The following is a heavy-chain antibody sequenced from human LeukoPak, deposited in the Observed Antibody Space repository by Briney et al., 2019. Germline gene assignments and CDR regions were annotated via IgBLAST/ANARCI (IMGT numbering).Heavy chain of an antibody. CDR3: ARGFRTVNTLALAQPLVY. CDR1: GGSFSGYY. V-gene: IGHV4-34*01. D-gene: IGHD4-17*01. J-gene: IGHJ4*02. Sequence: SETLSLTCAVYGGSFSGYYWSWIRQAPGKGLEWIGEINHSGSTNYNPSLKSRVTISVDTSKNQFSLKLSSVTAADTAVYYCARGFRTVNTLALAQPLVYWGQGTLVTVSS. CDR2: INHSGST.